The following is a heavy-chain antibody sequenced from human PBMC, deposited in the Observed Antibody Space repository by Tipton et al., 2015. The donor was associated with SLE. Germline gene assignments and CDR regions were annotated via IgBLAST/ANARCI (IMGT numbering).Heavy chain of an antibody. D-gene: IGHD4-17*01. J-gene: IGHJ6*02. CDR1: GFTFSNFA. Sequence: SLRLSCAASGFTFSNFAMSWVRQVPGKGLEWVSSISGSDASTYYADSVKGRFTISRDDSTNTLSLKMNSLRAEDTAIYFCAKNFNPYGDYHGFYYGMDVWGLGTTVTVSS. CDR2: ISGSDAST. CDR3: AKNFNPYGDYHGFYYGMDV. V-gene: IGHV3-23*01.